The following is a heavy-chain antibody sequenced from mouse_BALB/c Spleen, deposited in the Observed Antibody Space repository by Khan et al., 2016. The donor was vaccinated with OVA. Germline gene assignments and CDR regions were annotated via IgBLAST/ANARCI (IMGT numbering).Heavy chain of an antibody. CDR1: GYIFTSYW. D-gene: IGHD6-1*01. Sequence: QVQLKESGAELVRPGASVKLSCKTSGYIFTSYWIHWVKQRPGQGLEWIARIYPGTDNTYYNEKFKDKATLTADKSSSTAYMQLSSLKSEDSAGDFCAREEALYYVEYWGQGTTLTVSS. V-gene: IGHV1-76*01. CDR2: IYPGTDNT. J-gene: IGHJ2*01. CDR3: AREEALYYVEY.